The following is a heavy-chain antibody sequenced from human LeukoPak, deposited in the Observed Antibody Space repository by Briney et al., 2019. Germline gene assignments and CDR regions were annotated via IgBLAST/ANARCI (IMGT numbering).Heavy chain of an antibody. V-gene: IGHV3-7*01. CDR3: AKPYSSGWWFFDY. D-gene: IGHD6-19*01. CDR2: IKHNGGEK. J-gene: IGHJ4*02. Sequence: GGSLRLSCVASGFTFTDYFMSWVRQAPGKGLEWVASIKHNGGEKYYVDSVKGRFTISRDNAKNSLYLEMSSLRVEDTAVYYCAKPYSSGWWFFDYWGQGTLVTVSS. CDR1: GFTFTDYF.